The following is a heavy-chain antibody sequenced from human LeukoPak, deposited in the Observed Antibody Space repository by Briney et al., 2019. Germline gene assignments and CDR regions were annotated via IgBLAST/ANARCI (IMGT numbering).Heavy chain of an antibody. Sequence: GASVKVSCKASGYTFTGYYMHWVRQAHGQGLEWMGWINPNSGGTNYAQKFQGRVTMTRDTSISTAYMELSRLRSDDTAVYYCARDPLHGSYSLAFDIWGQGTMVTVSS. CDR1: GYTFTGYY. D-gene: IGHD1-26*01. J-gene: IGHJ3*02. CDR2: INPNSGGT. V-gene: IGHV1-2*02. CDR3: ARDPLHGSYSLAFDI.